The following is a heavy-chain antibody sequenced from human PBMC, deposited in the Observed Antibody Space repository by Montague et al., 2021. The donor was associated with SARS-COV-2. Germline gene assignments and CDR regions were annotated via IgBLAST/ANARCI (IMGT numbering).Heavy chain of an antibody. CDR1: GGSISSYY. D-gene: IGHD6-19*01. J-gene: IGHJ3*02. V-gene: IGHV4-59*01. CDR3: ARGSGWMGNAFDI. CDR2: IYYSGST. Sequence: SETLSLICTVSGGSISSYYWSWIRQPPRKGLEWIGYIYYSGSTNYNPSLKSRVTISVDTSKNQFSLKLSSVTAADTAVYYCARGSGWMGNAFDIWGQGTMVTVSS.